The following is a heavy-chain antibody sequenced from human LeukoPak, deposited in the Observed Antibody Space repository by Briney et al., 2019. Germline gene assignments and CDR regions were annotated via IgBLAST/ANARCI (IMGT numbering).Heavy chain of an antibody. J-gene: IGHJ5*02. CDR1: GGSISSYY. Sequence: PSETLSLTCTVSGGSISSYYWSWIRQPPGKGLEWIGYIYYSGSTNYNPSLKSRVTISVDTSKNQFSLKLSSVTAADTAVYYCARHERRSITMVRGGGFDPWGQGTLVTVSS. V-gene: IGHV4-59*08. D-gene: IGHD3-10*01. CDR3: ARHERRSITMVRGGGFDP. CDR2: IYYSGST.